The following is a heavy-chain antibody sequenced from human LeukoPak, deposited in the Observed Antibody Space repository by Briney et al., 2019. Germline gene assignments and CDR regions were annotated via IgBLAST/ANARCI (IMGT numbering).Heavy chain of an antibody. CDR3: ATWEYSSGPFDY. CDR2: FDPENGKT. J-gene: IGHJ4*02. V-gene: IGHV1-24*01. Sequence: GASVKVSCKVSGYTLTELSMHWVRQAPGKGLEWMGGFDPENGKTIYAQKFQGRVTMTEDTSTDTAYMELSSLRSEDTAVYYCATWEYSSGPFDYWGQGTLVTVSS. CDR1: GYTLTELS. D-gene: IGHD6-19*01.